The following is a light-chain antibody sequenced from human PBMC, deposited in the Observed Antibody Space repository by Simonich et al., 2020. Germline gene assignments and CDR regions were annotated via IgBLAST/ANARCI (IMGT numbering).Light chain of an antibody. CDR2: KAS. CDR1: QSISSW. Sequence: DIQLTQSPSFLSASVGDRVTITCRASQSISSWLAWYQQKPGKAPKLLIYKASSLESGVPSRFSGSGSGTEFTLTISSLQPDDFATYYCQQYNSYHTFGQGTKLEIK. V-gene: IGKV1-5*03. J-gene: IGKJ2*01. CDR3: QQYNSYHT.